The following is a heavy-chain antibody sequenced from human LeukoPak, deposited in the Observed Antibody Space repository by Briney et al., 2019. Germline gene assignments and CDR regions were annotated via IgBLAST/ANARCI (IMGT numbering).Heavy chain of an antibody. Sequence: PGGSLRLSCAASGFTFSSYDMHWVRQATGKGLEWVSAIGTAGDTYYPGSVKGRFIISRENAKNSLYLQMNSLRAGDTAVYYCARGGYSYGSNWFDPWGQGTLVTVSS. J-gene: IGHJ5*02. CDR1: GFTFSSYD. CDR2: IGTAGDT. CDR3: ARGGYSYGSNWFDP. V-gene: IGHV3-13*01. D-gene: IGHD5-18*01.